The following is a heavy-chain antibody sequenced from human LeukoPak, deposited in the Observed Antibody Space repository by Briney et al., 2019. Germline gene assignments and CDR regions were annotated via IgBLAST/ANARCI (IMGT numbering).Heavy chain of an antibody. CDR1: GFTFSSYA. CDR2: ISYDGSNK. CDR3: ASQYYYDSSGYYYVDY. V-gene: IGHV3-30*04. J-gene: IGHJ4*02. D-gene: IGHD3-22*01. Sequence: GGSLRLSCAASGFTFSSYAMHWVRQAPGKGLEWVAVISYDGSNKYYADSVKGRFTISRDNSKNTLYLQMNSLRAEDTAVYHCASQYYYDSSGYYYVDYWGQGTLVTVSS.